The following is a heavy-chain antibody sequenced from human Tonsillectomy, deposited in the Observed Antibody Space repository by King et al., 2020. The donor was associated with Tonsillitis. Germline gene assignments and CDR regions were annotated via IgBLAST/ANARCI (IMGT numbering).Heavy chain of an antibody. CDR2: ISSSSSYI. V-gene: IGHV3-21*01. CDR1: GFTFSSYS. J-gene: IGHJ3*02. CDR3: ARAVVSVTAQRMDAFDI. D-gene: IGHD1-14*01. Sequence: VQLVESGGGLVKPGGSLRLSCAASGFTFSSYSMNWVRQAPGKGLEWVSSISSSSSYIYYADSVKGRFTISRDNAKNSLYLQMNSLRAEDTAVYYCARAVVSVTAQRMDAFDIWGQGTMVTVSS.